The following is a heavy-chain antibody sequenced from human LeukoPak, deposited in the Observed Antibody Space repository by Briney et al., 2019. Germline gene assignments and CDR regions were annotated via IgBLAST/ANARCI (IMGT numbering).Heavy chain of an antibody. CDR1: GYTFTGYY. J-gene: IGHJ5*01. Sequence: GASVKISCKASGYTFTGYYMHWVRQAPGQGLEWMGWINPNSGVTKYAQKFQGRVTMTRDTSISTAYLELNRLSSDDSAVFYCARQADKNWFDSWGQGTLVNVSS. V-gene: IGHV1-2*02. CDR2: INPNSGVT. D-gene: IGHD2-15*01. CDR3: ARQADKNWFDS.